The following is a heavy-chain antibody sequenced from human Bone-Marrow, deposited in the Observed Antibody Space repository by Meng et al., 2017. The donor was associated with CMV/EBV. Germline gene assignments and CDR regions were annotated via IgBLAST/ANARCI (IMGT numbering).Heavy chain of an antibody. CDR1: GFTFSSYE. J-gene: IGHJ5*02. CDR3: ARMLCITVRGPAGGSCDKNRAAFRQNWFDP. CDR2: ISSSGSTI. Sequence: GGSLRLSCAASGFTFSSYEMNWVRQAPGKGLEWVSYISSSGSTIYYADSVKGRFTISRDNAKNSLYLQMNSLRAEDTAVYYCARMLCITVRGPAGGSCDKNRAAFRQNWFDPWGQGTLVTVSS. D-gene: IGHD2-15*01. V-gene: IGHV3-48*03.